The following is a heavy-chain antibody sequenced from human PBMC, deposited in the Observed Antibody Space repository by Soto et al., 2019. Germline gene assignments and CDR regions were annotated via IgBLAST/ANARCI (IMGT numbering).Heavy chain of an antibody. D-gene: IGHD3-22*01. CDR3: VRGPSYYFDTTGYYFFDS. CDR2: INHSGTT. V-gene: IGHV4-31*03. Sequence: QLQLQESGPGLVRPSQTLSLTCRVSGVSISSNLDYWSWIRQHPEKGLEWIGYINHSGTTYYNPSHKSRLTMSVDTSENQFSLRLSSVTAEDTAIYHCVRGPSYYFDTTGYYFFDSWGQGTRVSVSS. CDR1: GVSISSNLDY. J-gene: IGHJ4*02.